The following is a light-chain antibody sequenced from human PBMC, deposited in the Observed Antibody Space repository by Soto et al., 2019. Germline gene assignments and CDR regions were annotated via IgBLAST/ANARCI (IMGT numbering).Light chain of an antibody. Sequence: QSALTQPPSASGSLGQSVTISCTGTSADVGGYNFVSWYQQHPGKAPKLMIFEVSQRPSGVPDRFSGSKSGNTASLTVSELQAEDEADYYCASYAGSQNYVFGTGTRSPS. CDR2: EVS. J-gene: IGLJ1*01. CDR1: SADVGGYNF. CDR3: ASYAGSQNYV. V-gene: IGLV2-8*01.